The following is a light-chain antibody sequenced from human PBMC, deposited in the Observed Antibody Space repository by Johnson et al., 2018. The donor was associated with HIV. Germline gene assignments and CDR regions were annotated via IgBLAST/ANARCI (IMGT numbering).Light chain of an antibody. CDR3: ASWDRSLTVGTV. Sequence: QSVLTQPPSVSAAPGQKVTISCSGSSSNIGNNYVSWYQQLPGTAPKLLIYENNKRPSGIPDRFSGSKSGTSATLDITGLQTGAEADYYCASWDRSLTVGTVFGPGTRVTVL. CDR2: ENN. V-gene: IGLV1-51*02. J-gene: IGLJ1*01. CDR1: SSNIGNNY.